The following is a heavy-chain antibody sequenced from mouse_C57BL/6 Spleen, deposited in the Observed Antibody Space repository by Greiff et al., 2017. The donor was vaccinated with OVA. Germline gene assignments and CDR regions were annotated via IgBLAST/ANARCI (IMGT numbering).Heavy chain of an antibody. Sequence: VQLQQPGAELVMPGASVKLSCKASGYTFTSYWMHWVKQRPGQGLEWIGEIDPSDSYTNYNQKFKGKSTLTVDKSSSTAYMQLSSLTSEDSAVYYCASTMVTYYAMDYWGQGTSVTVSS. CDR2: IDPSDSYT. V-gene: IGHV1-69*01. J-gene: IGHJ4*01. CDR1: GYTFTSYW. D-gene: IGHD2-2*01. CDR3: ASTMVTYYAMDY.